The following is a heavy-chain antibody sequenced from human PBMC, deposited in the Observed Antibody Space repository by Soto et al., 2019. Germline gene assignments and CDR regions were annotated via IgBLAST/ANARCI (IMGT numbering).Heavy chain of an antibody. CDR1: GGTFGSDA. CDR2: IIPIFGTT. D-gene: IGHD3-22*01. V-gene: IGHV1-69*06. CDR3: ARDRTDSGYYTNWLDP. Sequence: SVKVSWKASGGTFGSDAITWVRQAPGQGLEWVGRIIPIFGTTNYAQNLQGRVTISADKSTLTSYMELHSLTSDDTALYYCARDRTDSGYYTNWLDPWGQGTQVTVSS. J-gene: IGHJ5*02.